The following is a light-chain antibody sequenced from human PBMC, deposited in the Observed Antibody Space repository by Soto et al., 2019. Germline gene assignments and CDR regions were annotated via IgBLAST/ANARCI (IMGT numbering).Light chain of an antibody. V-gene: IGLV1-40*01. CDR1: SSNIGAGYD. CDR3: QSYDSRLNGYV. J-gene: IGLJ1*01. Sequence: QSVLTQPPSVSGAPGQGVTISCTGSSSNIGAGYDVHWYQQLPRTAPKLLIYGSVNRPSGVPDRFSASKSGTSASLAITGLRPEDEADYYCQSYDSRLNGYVFRTGTKVTVL. CDR2: GSV.